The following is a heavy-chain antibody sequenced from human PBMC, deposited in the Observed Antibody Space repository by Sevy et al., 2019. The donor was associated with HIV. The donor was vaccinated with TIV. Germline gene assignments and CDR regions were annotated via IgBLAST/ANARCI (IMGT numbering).Heavy chain of an antibody. CDR2: INEDGSVK. J-gene: IGHJ4*02. V-gene: IGHV3-7*01. CDR1: GFTFNKYW. D-gene: IGHD1-7*01. CDR3: AELKTGY. Sequence: GGSLRLSCAASGFTFNKYWMNWVRQPPEKGLEWVANINEDGSVKKYVHSVRGRFTISRDNAKNSLYLQMNSLRAEDTAVYYCAELKTGYWGQGTLVTVSS.